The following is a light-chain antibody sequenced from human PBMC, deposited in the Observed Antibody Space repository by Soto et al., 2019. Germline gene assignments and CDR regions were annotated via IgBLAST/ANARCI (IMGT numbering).Light chain of an antibody. CDR3: QHYGTSAL. Sequence: EIVLTQSPGTLSLSPGERATLSCRASESVSTSHLAWYQQKPGQAPRLLIYGASGRATGIPDRFSVSASGTDFTLTISRLEPEDFAVYYCQHYGTSALFGPGTKVDIK. CDR2: GAS. J-gene: IGKJ3*01. V-gene: IGKV3-20*01. CDR1: ESVSTSH.